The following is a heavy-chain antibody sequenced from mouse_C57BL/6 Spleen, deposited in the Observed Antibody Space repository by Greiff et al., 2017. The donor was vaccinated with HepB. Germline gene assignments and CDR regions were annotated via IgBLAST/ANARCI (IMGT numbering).Heavy chain of an antibody. Sequence: QVQLQQSGAELVRPGASVTLSCKASGYTFTDYEMHWVKQTPVHGLEWIGAIDPETGGTAYNQKFKGKAILTADKSSSTAYMELRSLTSEDSAVYCCTRSLYERGAMDYWGQGTSVTVSS. CDR1: GYTFTDYE. CDR2: IDPETGGT. D-gene: IGHD2-3*01. J-gene: IGHJ4*01. CDR3: TRSLYERGAMDY. V-gene: IGHV1-15*01.